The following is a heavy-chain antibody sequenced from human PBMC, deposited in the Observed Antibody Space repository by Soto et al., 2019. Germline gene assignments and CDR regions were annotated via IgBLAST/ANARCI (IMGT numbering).Heavy chain of an antibody. CDR2: IYYSGST. J-gene: IGHJ4*02. CDR3: ASLGDGYSSSNSDY. Sequence: QLQLQESGPGLVKPSETLSLTCTVSGGSISSSSYYWGWIRQPPGKGLEWIGSIYYSGSTYYNPFSTSRVTISVDTSKNQFSLKLSSVTAADTAVYYCASLGDGYSSSNSDYWGQGTLVTVSS. CDR1: GGSISSSSYY. V-gene: IGHV4-39*01. D-gene: IGHD6-13*01.